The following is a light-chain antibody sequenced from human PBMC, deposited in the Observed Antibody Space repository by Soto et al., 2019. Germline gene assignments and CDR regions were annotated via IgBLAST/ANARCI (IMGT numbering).Light chain of an antibody. J-gene: IGLJ3*02. CDR3: ETWDFNTRV. V-gene: IGLV4-60*02. CDR1: SGHSSYI. CDR2: LEGSGSY. Sequence: QYVLTQSSSASASLGSSVKLTCTLSSGHSSYIIAWHQQQPGKAPRYLMKLEGSGSYNKGSGVPDRFSGSSSGADRYLTISNLQFEDEADYYCETWDFNTRVFGGGTKLTVL.